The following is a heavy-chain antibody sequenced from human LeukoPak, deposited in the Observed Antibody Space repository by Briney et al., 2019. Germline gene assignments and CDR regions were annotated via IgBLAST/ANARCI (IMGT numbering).Heavy chain of an antibody. V-gene: IGHV3-21*01. Sequence: GGSLRLSCAASGFTFSTSRMHWVRQAPGKGLEWVSTISRSGGSTYYADSVKGRFTISRDNAKNSLYLQMNSLRAEDTAVYYCAREGVVVSAAVDYWGQGTLVTVSS. CDR3: AREGVVVSAAVDY. CDR1: GFTFSTSR. J-gene: IGHJ4*02. CDR2: ISRSGGST. D-gene: IGHD2-2*01.